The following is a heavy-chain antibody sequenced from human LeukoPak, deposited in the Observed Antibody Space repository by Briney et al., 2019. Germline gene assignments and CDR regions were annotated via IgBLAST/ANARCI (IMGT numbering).Heavy chain of an antibody. D-gene: IGHD2-2*01. V-gene: IGHV1-69*05. CDR1: GGTFSSYA. J-gene: IGHJ6*03. CDR2: IIPIFGTA. Sequence: GASVTVSCKASGGTFSSYAISWVRQAPGQGLEWMGGIIPIFGTANYAQKFQGRVTITTDESTSTAYMELSSLRSEDTAVYYCARNPVPAATRYYYYYYMDVWGKGTTVTVSS. CDR3: ARNPVPAATRYYYYYYMDV.